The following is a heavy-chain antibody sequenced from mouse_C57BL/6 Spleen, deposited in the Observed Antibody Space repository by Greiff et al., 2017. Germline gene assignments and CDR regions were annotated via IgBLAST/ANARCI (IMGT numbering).Heavy chain of an antibody. CDR2: IHPNSGST. V-gene: IGHV1-64*01. CDR3: ARWNDGYYARYFDV. J-gene: IGHJ1*03. D-gene: IGHD2-3*01. CDR1: GYTFTSYW. Sequence: QVQLQQSGAELVKPGASVKLSCKASGYTFTSYWMHWVKQRPGQGLEWIGMIHPNSGSTNYNEKFKSKATLTVDKSSSTAYMQLRSLTSEDSAVYYCARWNDGYYARYFDVWGTGTTVTVSS.